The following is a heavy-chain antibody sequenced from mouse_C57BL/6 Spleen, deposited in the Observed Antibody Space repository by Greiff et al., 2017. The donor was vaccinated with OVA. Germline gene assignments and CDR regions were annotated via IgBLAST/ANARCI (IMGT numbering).Heavy chain of an antibody. J-gene: IGHJ3*01. D-gene: IGHD2-1*01. V-gene: IGHV4-1*01. CDR3: ASGGNYLWFAY. CDR1: GIDFSRYW. Sequence: EASGIDFSRYWMSWVRRAPGKGLEWIGEINPDSSTINYAPSLKDKFIISRDNAKNTLYLQMSKVRSEDTALYYCASGGNYLWFAYWGQGTLVTVSA. CDR2: INPDSSTI.